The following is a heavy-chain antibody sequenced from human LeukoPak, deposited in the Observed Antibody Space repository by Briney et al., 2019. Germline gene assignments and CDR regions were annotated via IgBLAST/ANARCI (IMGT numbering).Heavy chain of an antibody. D-gene: IGHD2-2*01. CDR3: ASKRGYCTSTSCYYSWFDP. V-gene: IGHV3-30*04. Sequence: GGSLRLSCGASGFTFSSYAMHWVRQAPGKGLEWVAGTSYNGNNKFYADSVKGRFSISRDNSKNTLYLQMDSLRAEDTAVYYCASKRGYCTSTSCYYSWFDPWGQGTLVTVSS. J-gene: IGHJ5*02. CDR2: TSYNGNNK. CDR1: GFTFSSYA.